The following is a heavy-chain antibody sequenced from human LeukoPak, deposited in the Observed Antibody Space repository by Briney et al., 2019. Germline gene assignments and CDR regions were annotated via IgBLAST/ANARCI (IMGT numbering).Heavy chain of an antibody. CDR2: IKSDGSEK. Sequence: GGSLRLSCAASGLTFRVYWMNWVRQTPGKGLEWVAVIKSDGSEKYVDSVKGRFTISRDNAKNSLYLQLNSLRVEDTAVYYCARDLRGDTNNWLDPWGQGTLVTVSS. J-gene: IGHJ5*02. CDR3: ARDLRGDTNNWLDP. V-gene: IGHV3-7*01. CDR1: GLTFRVYW. D-gene: IGHD3-10*01.